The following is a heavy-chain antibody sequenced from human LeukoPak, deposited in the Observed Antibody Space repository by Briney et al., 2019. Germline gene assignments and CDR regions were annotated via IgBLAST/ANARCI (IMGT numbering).Heavy chain of an antibody. CDR1: GGSISSYY. V-gene: IGHV4-59*12. Sequence: SETLSLTCTVSGGSISSYYWSWIRQPPGRGLEWIGYIYYSGSTNYNPSLKSRVTISVDTSKNQFSLKLTSVTAADTTVYYCARGRAYYYGSGSRFYYMDVWVKGTTVTVSS. CDR3: ARGRAYYYGSGSRFYYMDV. D-gene: IGHD3-10*01. CDR2: IYYSGST. J-gene: IGHJ6*03.